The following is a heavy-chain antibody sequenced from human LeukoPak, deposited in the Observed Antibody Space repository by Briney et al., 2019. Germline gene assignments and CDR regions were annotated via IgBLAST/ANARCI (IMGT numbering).Heavy chain of an antibody. V-gene: IGHV1-18*01. J-gene: IGHJ4*02. CDR1: GYTFTSYG. D-gene: IGHD3-10*01. CDR2: ISAYNGNT. CDR3: ATLWFGEFPFGY. Sequence: ASVKVSCKASGYTFTSYGISWVRQAPGQGLEWMGWISAYNGNTNYAQKLQGRVTMTTDTSTSTAYMELRSLRSDDTAVYYCATLWFGEFPFGYWGQGTLVTVSS.